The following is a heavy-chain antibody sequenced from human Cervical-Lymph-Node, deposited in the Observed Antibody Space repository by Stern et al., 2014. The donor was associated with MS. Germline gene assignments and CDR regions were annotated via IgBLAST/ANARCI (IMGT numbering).Heavy chain of an antibody. CDR2: IIPIFGTP. J-gene: IGHJ6*02. CDR3: AGLNSAYYYGMDV. V-gene: IGHV1-69*01. CDR1: GGTFSSYG. Sequence: VQLGAPGAEVKKPGASVKVSCKASGGTFSSYGISWVRQAPGQGLAWMGGIIPIFGTPNYAQKFQGRVTITADESTSTAYMELSSLRSEDTAVYSCAGLNSAYYYGMDVWGQGTTVTVSS. D-gene: IGHD1-1*01.